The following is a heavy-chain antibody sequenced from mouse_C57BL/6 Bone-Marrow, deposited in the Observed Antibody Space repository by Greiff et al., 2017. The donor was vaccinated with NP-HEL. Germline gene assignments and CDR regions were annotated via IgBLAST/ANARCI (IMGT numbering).Heavy chain of an antibody. Sequence: EVMLVESGTVLARPGASVKMSCKTSGYTFTSYWMHWVKQRPGQGLEWIGAIYPGNSDTSYNQTFKGKAKLTAVTSASTAYMELSSLTNEDSAVYYCTRAPLYYYGPWFADWGQGTLVTVSA. V-gene: IGHV1-5*01. J-gene: IGHJ3*01. D-gene: IGHD1-1*01. CDR2: IYPGNSDT. CDR1: GYTFTSYW. CDR3: TRAPLYYYGPWFAD.